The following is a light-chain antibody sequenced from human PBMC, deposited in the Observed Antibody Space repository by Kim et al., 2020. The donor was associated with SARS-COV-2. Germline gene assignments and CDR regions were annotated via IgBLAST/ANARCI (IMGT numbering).Light chain of an antibody. CDR1: HRGGSSI. Sequence: YPREQAAPSSRAAHRGGSSILAWYHQKPGQAPRLLIYGASSRATGVPARFSGSGSGTEFTLTISRLEPEDFAVYYCQQYYSSPITFGEGTKVDIK. CDR3: QQYYSSPIT. V-gene: IGKV3-20*01. J-gene: IGKJ4*02. CDR2: GAS.